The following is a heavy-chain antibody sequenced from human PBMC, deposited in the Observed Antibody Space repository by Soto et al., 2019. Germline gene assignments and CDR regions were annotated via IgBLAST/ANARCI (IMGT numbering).Heavy chain of an antibody. J-gene: IGHJ4*02. Sequence: GASVKVSCKASGYTFTSYGISWVRQAPGQGLEWMGWISAYNGNTNYAQKLQGRVTMTTDTSTSTAYMELRSLRSDDTAVYYCARDDFQGEAAATKIFDYWGQGTLVTVSS. D-gene: IGHD6-13*01. CDR2: ISAYNGNT. CDR1: GYTFTSYG. V-gene: IGHV1-18*01. CDR3: ARDDFQGEAAATKIFDY.